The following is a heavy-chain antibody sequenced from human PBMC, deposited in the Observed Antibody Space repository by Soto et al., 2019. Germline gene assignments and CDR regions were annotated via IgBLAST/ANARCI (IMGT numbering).Heavy chain of an antibody. Sequence: SETLSLTCTVSGGSINTNNYYWGWVRQPPGKGLEWIGSVFYNGTTYYSPSLKSRVTISLAPSRTQFSLKLESVTAADTAVYFCARLVVVSPVANAWGQGTLVTVSS. CDR3: ARLVVVSPVANA. CDR2: VFYNGTT. D-gene: IGHD2-15*01. CDR1: GGSINTNNYY. J-gene: IGHJ5*02. V-gene: IGHV4-39*01.